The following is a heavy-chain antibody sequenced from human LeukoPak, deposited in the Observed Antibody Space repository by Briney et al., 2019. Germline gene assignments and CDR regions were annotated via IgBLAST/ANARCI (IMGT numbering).Heavy chain of an antibody. CDR2: MKFDGSDI. Sequence: GGSLRLSCAASGFTFTNDFMTWVRQAPGKGLEWVANMKFDGSDIHYVDSVKGRFTISRDNAKNSLYLQMNSLRAEDTAVYYCARVNEGAGIAAAAPFDYWGQGTLVTVSS. D-gene: IGHD6-13*01. V-gene: IGHV3-7*01. CDR1: GFTFTNDF. CDR3: ARVNEGAGIAAAAPFDY. J-gene: IGHJ4*02.